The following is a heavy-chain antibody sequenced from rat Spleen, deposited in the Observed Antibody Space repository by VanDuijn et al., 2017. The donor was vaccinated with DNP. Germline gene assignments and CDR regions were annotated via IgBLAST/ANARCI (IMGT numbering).Heavy chain of an antibody. CDR3: ARHYYDGSYYFDY. V-gene: IGHV5-7*01. CDR1: GFTFNNYW. D-gene: IGHD1-12*02. J-gene: IGHJ2*01. Sequence: EVQLVESGGDLVQPGRSLKLSCVASGFTFNNYWMAWVRQAPKKGLEWVATVSYDGSSTYYRDSVKGRFTISRDNAKSTLYLQRDSLRSEDTATYYCARHYYDGSYYFDYWGQGVMVTVSS. CDR2: VSYDGSST.